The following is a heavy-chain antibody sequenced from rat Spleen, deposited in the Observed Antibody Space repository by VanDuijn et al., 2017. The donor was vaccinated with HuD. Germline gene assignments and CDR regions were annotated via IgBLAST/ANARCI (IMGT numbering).Heavy chain of an antibody. CDR2: MSSGGST. CDR3: ARDRTYYGYSPFAY. J-gene: IGHJ3*01. CDR1: GFSLISYS. Sequence: QVQLKESGPALVQPSQTLSLTCTVSGFSLISYSVNWVRQPPGKGLEWIAAMSSGGSTYYNSALKSRLSISRDTSKSQVFLKMNSLQTEDTATYYCARDRTYYGYSPFAYWGQGTLVTVSS. D-gene: IGHD1-9*01. V-gene: IGHV2-6*01.